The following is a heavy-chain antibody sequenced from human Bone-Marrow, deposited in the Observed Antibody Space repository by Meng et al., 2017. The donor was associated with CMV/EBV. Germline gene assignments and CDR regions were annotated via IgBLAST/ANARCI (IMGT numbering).Heavy chain of an antibody. J-gene: IGHJ4*02. CDR2: ISSSSYI. D-gene: IGHD3-3*01. CDR1: GFTFSSYS. Sequence: GESLKISCAASGFTFSSYSMNWVRQAPGKGLEWVSSISSSSYIYYADSVKGRFTISRDNAKNSLYLQMNSLRAEDTAVYYCARGKGLRFLEWLPDYWGQGTLVPSPQ. CDR3: ARGKGLRFLEWLPDY. V-gene: IGHV3-21*01.